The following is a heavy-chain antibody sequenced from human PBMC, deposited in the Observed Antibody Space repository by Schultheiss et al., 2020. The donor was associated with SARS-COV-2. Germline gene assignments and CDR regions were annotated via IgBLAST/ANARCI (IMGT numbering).Heavy chain of an antibody. CDR2: INHSGST. CDR1: GYSISSGYY. Sequence: SQTLSLTCAVSGYSISSGYYWGWIRQPPGKGLEWIGEINHSGSTNYNPSLKSRVTISVDTSKNQFSLKLSSVTAADTAVYYCARYIVGATGAFDYWGQGTLVTVSS. D-gene: IGHD1-26*01. J-gene: IGHJ4*02. V-gene: IGHV4-38-2*01. CDR3: ARYIVGATGAFDY.